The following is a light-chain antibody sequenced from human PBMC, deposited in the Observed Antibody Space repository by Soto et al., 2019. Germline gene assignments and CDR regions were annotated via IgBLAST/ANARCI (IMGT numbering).Light chain of an antibody. Sequence: QSALTQPASVSGSPGQSITISCTGTSNDVGAYNYVSWYQQHPGKAPKLMIYEVRNRPSGVSNRFSGSKSGNTASLTISGLQAEDEAEYYCSSYTGSSTHVVFGGGTQLTVL. CDR3: SSYTGSSTHVV. J-gene: IGLJ2*01. CDR2: EVR. V-gene: IGLV2-14*01. CDR1: SNDVGAYNY.